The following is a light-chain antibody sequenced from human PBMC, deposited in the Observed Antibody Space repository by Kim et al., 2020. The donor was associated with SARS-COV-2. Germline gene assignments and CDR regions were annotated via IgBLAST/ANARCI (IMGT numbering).Light chain of an antibody. V-gene: IGKV3-15*01. CDR1: QSVSTN. Sequence: SPGERVTISCRAGQSVSTNIAWYQQKPGQAPSLLIYGASTRATGVPARFSGSGSGTEFTLTISSLQSEDFAVYYCQQYNSWPPLTFGGGTKVDIK. CDR3: QQYNSWPPLT. J-gene: IGKJ4*01. CDR2: GAS.